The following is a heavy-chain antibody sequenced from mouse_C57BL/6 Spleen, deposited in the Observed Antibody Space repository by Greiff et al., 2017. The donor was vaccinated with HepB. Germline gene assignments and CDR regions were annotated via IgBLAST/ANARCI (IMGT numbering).Heavy chain of an antibody. J-gene: IGHJ3*01. Sequence: EVQLQQSGAELVRPGASVKLSCTASGFNIKDDYMHWVKQRPEQGLEWIGWIDPENGDTEYASKFQGKATITADTSSNTAYLQLSSLTSEDTAVYYCTSYYGSSLFAYWGQRTLVTVSA. CDR1: GFNIKDDY. CDR3: TSYYGSSLFAY. D-gene: IGHD1-1*01. CDR2: IDPENGDT. V-gene: IGHV14-4*01.